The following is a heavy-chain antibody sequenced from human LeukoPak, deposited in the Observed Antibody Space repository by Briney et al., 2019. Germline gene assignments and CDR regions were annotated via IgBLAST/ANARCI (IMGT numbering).Heavy chain of an antibody. CDR3: ARGGFLEWLLRTTYYYYGMDV. Sequence: GASVKVSCKAAGYSFTSYVINWVRQATGQGLEWMGWMNPNSGNTGYAQKCQGRVTMTRNTSISTAYMELSSLRSEDTAVYYCARGGFLEWLLRTTYYYYGMDVWGQGTTVTVSS. CDR2: MNPNSGNT. D-gene: IGHD3-3*01. V-gene: IGHV1-8*01. CDR1: GYSFTSYV. J-gene: IGHJ6*02.